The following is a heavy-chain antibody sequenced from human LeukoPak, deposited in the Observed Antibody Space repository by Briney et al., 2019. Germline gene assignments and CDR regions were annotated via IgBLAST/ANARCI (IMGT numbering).Heavy chain of an antibody. V-gene: IGHV4-34*01. CDR3: ARLRSGYSYGQPNWFDP. CDR2: INHSGST. Sequence: PSETLSLTCAVYGGSFSGYYWSWIRQPPGKGLEWIGEINHSGSTNYNPSLKSRVTISVDTSKNQFSLKLSSVTAADTAVYYCARLRSGYSYGQPNWFDPWGQGTLVTVSS. CDR1: GGSFSGYY. D-gene: IGHD5-18*01. J-gene: IGHJ5*02.